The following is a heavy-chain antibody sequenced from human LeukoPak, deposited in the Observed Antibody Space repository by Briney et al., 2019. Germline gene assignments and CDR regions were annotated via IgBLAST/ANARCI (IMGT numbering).Heavy chain of an antibody. J-gene: IGHJ4*02. CDR3: ASGDYGDYAIY. D-gene: IGHD4-17*01. V-gene: IGHV3-23*01. CDR2: ISGSGDST. CDR1: GFTLRSYV. Sequence: GGSLRLSCVASGFTLRSYVMIWDRQTPGKGLEWVSSISGSGDSTFYADSVKGRFTISRDNAKNSLYLQMNSLRAEDTAVYYCASGDYGDYAIYWGQGTLVTVSS.